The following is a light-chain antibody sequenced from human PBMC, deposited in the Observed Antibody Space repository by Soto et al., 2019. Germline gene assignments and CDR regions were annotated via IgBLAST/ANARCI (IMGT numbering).Light chain of an antibody. CDR3: SSYAGTKTLV. CDR2: EVS. J-gene: IGLJ2*01. Sequence: QSALTQPPSASGSLGRSVPISCTGTLPDIGTYYYVSGYQQHPGKAPKLIIYEVSERPSGVPDRFSGSKSGNTASLTVSGLQAGDEADYYCSSYAGTKTLVFGGGTKLTVL. CDR1: LPDIGTYYY. V-gene: IGLV2-8*01.